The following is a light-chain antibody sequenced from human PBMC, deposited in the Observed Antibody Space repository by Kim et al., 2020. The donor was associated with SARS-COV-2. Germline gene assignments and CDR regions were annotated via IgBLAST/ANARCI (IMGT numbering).Light chain of an antibody. Sequence: SYELTQPPSVSVAPGKTARITCGGNNIGSKSVHWYQQKPGQAPVLVIYYDSDRPSGIPERFSGSNSGNTATLTISRVEAGDEADYYCQVWDSSSDHPVVFGGGTQLTV. CDR1: NIGSKS. CDR2: YDS. CDR3: QVWDSSSDHPVV. V-gene: IGLV3-21*04. J-gene: IGLJ2*01.